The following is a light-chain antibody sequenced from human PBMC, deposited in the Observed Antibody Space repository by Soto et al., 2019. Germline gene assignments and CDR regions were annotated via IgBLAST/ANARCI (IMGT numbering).Light chain of an antibody. CDR2: GAS. Sequence: EIVLTQSPGTLSLSPGERATLSCRASQSVSSNYLAWYQQKPGQAPRPLIHGASSRATGIPDRFSGSGAGTEFTLTISRLESEDFAVYYCQQYGSSPWTFGQGTKVEIK. V-gene: IGKV3-20*01. CDR1: QSVSSNY. CDR3: QQYGSSPWT. J-gene: IGKJ1*01.